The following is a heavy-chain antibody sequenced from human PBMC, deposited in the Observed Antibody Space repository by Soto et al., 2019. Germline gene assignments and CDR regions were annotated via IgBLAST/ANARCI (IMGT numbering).Heavy chain of an antibody. Sequence: TSETLSLTCTVSGGSISSGGYYWSWIRQHPGKGLEWIGYIYYSGSTYYNPSLKSRVTISVDTSKNQFSLKLSSVTAADTAVYYCARVASLGIAAARGYGMDVWGQGTTVTVSS. CDR1: GGSISSGGYY. D-gene: IGHD6-13*01. J-gene: IGHJ6*02. V-gene: IGHV4-31*03. CDR3: ARVASLGIAAARGYGMDV. CDR2: IYYSGST.